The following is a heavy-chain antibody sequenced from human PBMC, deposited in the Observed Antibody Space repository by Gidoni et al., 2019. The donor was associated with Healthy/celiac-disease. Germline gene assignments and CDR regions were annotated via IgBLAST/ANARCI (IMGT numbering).Heavy chain of an antibody. CDR3: ARLITGYSSGSSY. D-gene: IGHD6-19*01. CDR1: GYTFTGYY. V-gene: IGHV1-2*06. Sequence: QVQLVQSGAEVQKPGASVKVSCKAAGYTFTGYYMHWVRQAPGQGLEWMGRINPNSGGTNYAQKFQGRVTMTRDTSISTAYMELSRLRSDDTAVYYCARLITGYSSGSSYWGQGTLVTVSS. J-gene: IGHJ4*02. CDR2: INPNSGGT.